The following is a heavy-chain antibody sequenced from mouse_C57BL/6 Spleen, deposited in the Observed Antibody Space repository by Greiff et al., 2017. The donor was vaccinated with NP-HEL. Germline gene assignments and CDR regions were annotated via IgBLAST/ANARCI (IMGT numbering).Heavy chain of an antibody. CDR2: INPSNGGT. D-gene: IGHD4-1*01. CDR3: ARETGTSGRYFDY. CDR1: GYTFTSYW. V-gene: IGHV1-53*01. Sequence: VKLQQPGTELVKPGASVKLSCKASGYTFTSYWMHWVKQRPGQGLEWIGNINPSNGGTNYNEKFKSKATLTVDKSSSTAYMQLSSLTSEDSAVYYCARETGTSGRYFDYWGQGTTLTVSS. J-gene: IGHJ2*01.